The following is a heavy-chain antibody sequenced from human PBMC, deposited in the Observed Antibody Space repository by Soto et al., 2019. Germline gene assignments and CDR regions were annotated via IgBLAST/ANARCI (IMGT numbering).Heavy chain of an antibody. CDR1: GYTFTSYG. D-gene: IGHD6-6*01. V-gene: IGHV1-18*01. Sequence: ASVKVSCKASGYTFTSYGFTWVRQAAGQGLEWMGWISAYNGNTNYAQKRQGRVTMTRDTSTSTAYTDLRSLRSDETAIYYCARADGIAARPDIDYWGQGTLVTVS. CDR3: ARADGIAARPDIDY. J-gene: IGHJ4*02. CDR2: ISAYNGNT.